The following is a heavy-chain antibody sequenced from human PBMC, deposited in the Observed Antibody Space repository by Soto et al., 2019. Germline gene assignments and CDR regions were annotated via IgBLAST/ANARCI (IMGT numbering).Heavy chain of an antibody. J-gene: IGHJ4*01. Sequence: GGSLRLSCAASGFPFNTYAMSWVRQAPGKGLEWVSGIGGGGADTNYADSVTGRFTISRDDSKSTLFLQMNSLRAEDTAVYYCARDPNLYCSGTDCYVYWGHGTLVTVSS. CDR3: ARDPNLYCSGTDCYVY. V-gene: IGHV3-23*01. D-gene: IGHD2-2*01. CDR2: IGGGGADT. CDR1: GFPFNTYA.